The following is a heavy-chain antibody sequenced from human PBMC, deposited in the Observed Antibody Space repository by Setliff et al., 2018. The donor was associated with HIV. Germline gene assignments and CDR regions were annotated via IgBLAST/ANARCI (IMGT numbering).Heavy chain of an antibody. CDR3: ARPHSGRGGGAYFDP. Sequence: SETLSLTCTVSGDSITSGHFYWGWIRQAPGKGLEWIGNILDGRVTFFNPSLRGRVTISVDASKNQVSLNLRSVTAADSAVYNCARPHSGRGGGAYFDPWGQGILVTVSS. D-gene: IGHD6-19*01. J-gene: IGHJ5*02. V-gene: IGHV4-39*01. CDR1: GDSITSGHFY. CDR2: ILDGRVT.